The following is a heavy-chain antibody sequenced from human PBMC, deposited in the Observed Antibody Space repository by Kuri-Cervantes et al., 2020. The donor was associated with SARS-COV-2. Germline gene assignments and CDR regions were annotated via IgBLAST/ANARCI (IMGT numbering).Heavy chain of an antibody. V-gene: IGHV5-51*01. CDR1: GYSFTSYW. J-gene: IGHJ4*02. Sequence: SCKGSGYSFTSYWICWVPQLPGKGLVWMGIIYPGDTDTRYSPSFQGQVTISANKSISTAYLQWSSRKASDTAMYYCAMVSYYDSSGYADYWGQGTLVTVSS. CDR3: AMVSYYDSSGYADY. D-gene: IGHD3-22*01. CDR2: IYPGDTDT.